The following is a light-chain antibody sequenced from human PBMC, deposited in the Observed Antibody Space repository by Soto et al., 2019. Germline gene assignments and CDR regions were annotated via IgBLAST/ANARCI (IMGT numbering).Light chain of an antibody. Sequence: DIQMTQSPSSLSASVGDRVTITCRASQDIGKDLGWYQQRPGKAPKRLIYAAYSLQSGVPSRFSGSGSGTEFILTISSLQPEDFATYYCLQHNNYPRAFGQGTKVEIK. V-gene: IGKV1-17*01. CDR1: QDIGKD. CDR2: AAY. CDR3: LQHNNYPRA. J-gene: IGKJ1*01.